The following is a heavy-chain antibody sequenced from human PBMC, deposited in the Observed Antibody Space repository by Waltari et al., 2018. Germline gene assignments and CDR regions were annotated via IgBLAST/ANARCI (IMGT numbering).Heavy chain of an antibody. CDR1: GYTFTSYD. CDR2: MKPNSGNT. J-gene: IGHJ4*02. CDR3: ARGGSYYDFWSGYPGDY. Sequence: QVQLVQSGAEVKKPGASVKVSCKASGYTFTSYDINWVRQATGQGLEWMGWMKPNSGNTGYAQKFQGRVTMTRNTSISTAYMELSSLRSEDTAVYYCARGGSYYDFWSGYPGDYWGQGTLVTVSS. D-gene: IGHD3-3*01. V-gene: IGHV1-8*01.